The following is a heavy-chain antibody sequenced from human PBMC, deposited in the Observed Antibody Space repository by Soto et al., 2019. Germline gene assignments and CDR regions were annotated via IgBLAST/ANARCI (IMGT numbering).Heavy chain of an antibody. D-gene: IGHD5-12*01. J-gene: IGHJ6*02. CDR1: GYTFTSYA. Sequence: ASVTVSCQASGYTFTSYAMHWVRQAPGQRLEWMGWINAGNGNTKYSQKFQGRVTITRDTSASTAYMELSSLRSEDTAVYYCARSGPPHTVATIPNYYYYRLDVWGQGTTVTVSS. CDR2: INAGNGNT. CDR3: ARSGPPHTVATIPNYYYYRLDV. V-gene: IGHV1-3*01.